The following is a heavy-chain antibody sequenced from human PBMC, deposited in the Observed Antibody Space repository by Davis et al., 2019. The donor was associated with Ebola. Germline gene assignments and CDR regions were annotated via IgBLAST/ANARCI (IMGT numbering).Heavy chain of an antibody. V-gene: IGHV4-59*01. CDR1: GGPISSYY. D-gene: IGHD4-17*01. CDR2: IYYSGST. CDR3: TNTVTTVDY. Sequence: SETLSLTCTASGGPISSYYWSWIRQPPGKGLEWIGYIYYSGSTNYNPSLKSRVTISVDTSKNQFSLKLSSVTAADTAVYYCTNTVTTVDYWGQGTLVTVSS. J-gene: IGHJ4*02.